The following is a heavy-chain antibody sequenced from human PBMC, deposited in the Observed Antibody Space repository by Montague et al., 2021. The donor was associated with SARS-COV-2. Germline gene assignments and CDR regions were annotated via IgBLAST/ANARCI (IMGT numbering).Heavy chain of an antibody. CDR1: GFSFSSDA. V-gene: IGHV3-30*19. D-gene: IGHD4-17*01. CDR3: ARLDDYRDYSQGV. Sequence: SLRLSCAASGFSFSSDAMHWVRQAPGRGLEWVAVISKDADLKYHADSLKGRFTISRDNSNSTLYLQMNSLKAEDTAIYYCARLDDYRDYSQGVWGQGTLVIVSS. CDR2: ISKDADLK. J-gene: IGHJ4*02.